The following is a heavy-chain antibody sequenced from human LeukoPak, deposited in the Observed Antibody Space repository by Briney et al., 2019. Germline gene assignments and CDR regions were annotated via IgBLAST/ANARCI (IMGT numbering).Heavy chain of an antibody. D-gene: IGHD5-24*01. V-gene: IGHV4-59*08. Sequence: SETLSLTCTVSGDSFSSFYWSWIRQPPGKGLEWIGYIYYSGSTDYNSSLKSRVTISVDTSKNQFSLKLSSVTAADTAVYYCARHARDGYNGGDYFDYWGQGTLVTVSS. CDR1: GDSFSSFY. J-gene: IGHJ4*02. CDR2: IYYSGST. CDR3: ARHARDGYNGGDYFDY.